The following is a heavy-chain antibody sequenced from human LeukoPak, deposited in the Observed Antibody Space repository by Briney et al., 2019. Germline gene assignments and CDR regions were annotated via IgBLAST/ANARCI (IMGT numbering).Heavy chain of an antibody. CDR3: ARRWRYYGSGTHVPFDP. V-gene: IGHV4-34*01. Sequence: SETLSLTCAVYGGSFSGYYWSWIRQPPGKGLGWIGEINHSGSTNYNPSLKSRVTISVDTSKNQLSLKLSSVTAADTAVYYCARRWRYYGSGTHVPFDPWGQGTLVTVSS. D-gene: IGHD3-10*01. CDR1: GGSFSGYY. CDR2: INHSGST. J-gene: IGHJ5*02.